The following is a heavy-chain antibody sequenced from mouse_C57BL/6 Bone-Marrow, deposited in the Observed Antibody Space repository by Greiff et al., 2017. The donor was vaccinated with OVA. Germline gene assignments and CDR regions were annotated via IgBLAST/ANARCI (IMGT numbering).Heavy chain of an antibody. CDR1: GYIFTSYW. CDR2: IYPGTGST. V-gene: IGHV1S132*01. D-gene: IGHD4-1*01. Sequence: QVQLQESGAELVRPGASVKLSCKTSGYIFTSYWIHWVKQRSGQGLEWIARIYPGTGSTYYNEKFKDKATLTADKSSSTAYMQLSRLTSEDSAVYYSARDRTGTGGMDYWGQGTTVTVSS. CDR3: ARDRTGTGGMDY. J-gene: IGHJ4*01.